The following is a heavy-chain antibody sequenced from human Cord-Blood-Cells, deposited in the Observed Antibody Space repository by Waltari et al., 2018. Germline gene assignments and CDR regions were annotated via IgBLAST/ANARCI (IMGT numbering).Heavy chain of an antibody. V-gene: IGHV3-30-3*01. CDR3: ARGPPPTGDRPRLNWYFDL. CDR1: GFTFSSYA. CDR2: ISYDGSNK. D-gene: IGHD7-27*01. Sequence: QVQLVESGGGVVQPGRSLRLSCAASGFTFSSYAMHWVRQAPGKGLEWVAVISYDGSNKYYADSVKGRFTISRDNSKNTLYLQMNSLRAEDTAVYYCARGPPPTGDRPRLNWYFDLWGRGTLVTVSS. J-gene: IGHJ2*01.